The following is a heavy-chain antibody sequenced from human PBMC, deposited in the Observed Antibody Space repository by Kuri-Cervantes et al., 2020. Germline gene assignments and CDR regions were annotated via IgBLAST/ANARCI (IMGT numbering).Heavy chain of an antibody. V-gene: IGHV3-48*02. CDR1: GFTFSSYS. J-gene: IGHJ6*02. CDR3: ARGGGFLDYYGMDV. CDR2: ISSSSSTI. D-gene: IGHD2/OR15-2a*01. Sequence: GGSLRLSCAASGFTFSSYSMNWVRQAPGKGLKWVSYISSSSSTIYYADSVKGRFTISRDNAKNSLYLQMNSLRDEDTAVYYCARGGGFLDYYGMDVWGQGTTVTVSS.